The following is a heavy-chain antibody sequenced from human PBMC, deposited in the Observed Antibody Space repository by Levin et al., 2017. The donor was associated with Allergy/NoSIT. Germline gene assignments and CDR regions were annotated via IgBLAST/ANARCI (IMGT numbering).Heavy chain of an antibody. D-gene: IGHD6-19*01. CDR2: INHSGST. CDR3: ARGTSVAGTLTYFQH. J-gene: IGHJ1*01. V-gene: IGHV4-34*01. CDR1: GGSFSGYY. Sequence: SETLSLTCAVYGGSFSGYYWSWIRQPPGKGLEWIGEINHSGSTNYNPSLKSRVTISVDTSKNQFSLKLSSVTAADTAVYYCARGTSVAGTLTYFQHWGQGTLVTVSS.